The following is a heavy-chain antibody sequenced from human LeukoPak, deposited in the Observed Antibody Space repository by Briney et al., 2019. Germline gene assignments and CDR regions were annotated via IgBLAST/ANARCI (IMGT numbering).Heavy chain of an antibody. J-gene: IGHJ4*02. V-gene: IGHV1-69*04. CDR1: GGTSNSHA. CDR3: ATTNDGGGYQWGDFFDF. CDR2: IIPNLGTA. D-gene: IGHD3-22*01. Sequence: GASVKVSSKASGGTSNSHAISWVRQAPGQGLEWMGRIIPNLGTANRAQNFQDRVTLTADKSANTAYMELTSLTSDDTAVYYCATTNDGGGYQWGDFFDFWGQGTLVTVSS.